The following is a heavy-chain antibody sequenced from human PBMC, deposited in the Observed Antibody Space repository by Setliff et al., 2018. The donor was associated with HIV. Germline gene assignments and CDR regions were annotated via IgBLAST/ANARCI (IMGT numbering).Heavy chain of an antibody. J-gene: IGHJ3*01. CDR2: IYFTGSS. CDR1: GGSISTYY. CDR3: ARVQMAYAAFDV. Sequence: PSETLSLTCTVSGGSISTYYWSWIRQPPGKGLEWIGSIYFTGSSDNNPSLKSRVTLSVDTSKHQFSLKLSSATAADTAVYYCARVQMAYAAFDVWGQGTMVTVS. D-gene: IGHD4-17*01. V-gene: IGHV4-59*01.